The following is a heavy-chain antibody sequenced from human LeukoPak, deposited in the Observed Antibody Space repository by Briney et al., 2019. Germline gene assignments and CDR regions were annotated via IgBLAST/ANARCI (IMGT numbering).Heavy chain of an antibody. CDR1: GGSISSSSYY. D-gene: IGHD3-10*01. CDR3: ARQRITMVRGVILEVHYFDY. CDR2: IYYSGST. J-gene: IGHJ4*02. Sequence: SETLSLTCTVSGGSISSSSYYWGWIRQPPGKGLEWIGSIYYSGSTYYNPSLKSRVTISVDTSKNQFSLKLSSVTAADTAVYYCARQRITMVRGVILEVHYFDYWGQGTLVTVSS. V-gene: IGHV4-39*01.